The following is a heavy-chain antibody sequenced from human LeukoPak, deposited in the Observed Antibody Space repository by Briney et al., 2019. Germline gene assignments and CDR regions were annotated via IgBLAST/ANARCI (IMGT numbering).Heavy chain of an antibody. Sequence: SVKVSCKASGGTFSSYAISWVRQAPGQGLEWMGGIIPIFGTANYAQKFQGRVTITADESTSTAYMELSSLRSEDTAVYYCARGFTNYYDSSGPEGFDYWGQGTLVTVSS. CDR1: GGTFSSYA. J-gene: IGHJ4*02. CDR3: ARGFTNYYDSSGPEGFDY. V-gene: IGHV1-69*13. D-gene: IGHD3-22*01. CDR2: IIPIFGTA.